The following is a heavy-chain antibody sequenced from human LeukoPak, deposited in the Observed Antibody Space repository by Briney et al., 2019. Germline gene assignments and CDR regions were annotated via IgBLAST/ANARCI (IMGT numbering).Heavy chain of an antibody. J-gene: IGHJ4*02. V-gene: IGHV3-53*04. Sequence: GGSLRLSCAASGFTVSSNYMSWVRQAPGKGLERVSVIYSGGSTYYADSVEGRFTISRHNSKNTLYLQMSSLRAEDTAVYYCVVGIAALPGDYWGQGTLVTVSS. CDR1: GFTVSSNY. D-gene: IGHD6-6*01. CDR3: VVGIAALPGDY. CDR2: IYSGGST.